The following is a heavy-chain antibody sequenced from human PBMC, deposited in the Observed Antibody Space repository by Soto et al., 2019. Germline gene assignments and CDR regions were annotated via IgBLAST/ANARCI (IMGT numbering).Heavy chain of an antibody. CDR3: ARDQSSSWYGGSYYYYGVDV. J-gene: IGHJ6*02. CDR1: GFTFSSYW. CDR2: INSDGSST. V-gene: IGHV3-74*01. Sequence: PGGSLRLSCAASGFTFSSYWMHWVRQAPGKGLVWVSRINSDGSSTSYADSVKGRFTISRDNAKNTLYLQMNSLRAEDTAVYYCARDQSSSWYGGSYYYYGVDVWGQGTTVTVSS. D-gene: IGHD6-13*01.